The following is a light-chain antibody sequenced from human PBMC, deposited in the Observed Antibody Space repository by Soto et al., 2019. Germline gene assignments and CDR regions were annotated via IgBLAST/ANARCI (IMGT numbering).Light chain of an antibody. V-gene: IGKV3-20*01. CDR2: GAS. Sequence: EIVLMQSPGTLSLSPGERATLSCRASQSVTNNYLAWYQQKPGQAPRLLIYGASSRATGVPDRFSGSGSGTDFTLTISRLEPEDFAVYYCQQYYNSAIFGQGTRLEIK. J-gene: IGKJ5*01. CDR1: QSVTNNY. CDR3: QQYYNSAI.